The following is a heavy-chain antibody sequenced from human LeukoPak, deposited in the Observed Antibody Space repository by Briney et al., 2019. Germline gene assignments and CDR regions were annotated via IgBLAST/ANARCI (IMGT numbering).Heavy chain of an antibody. J-gene: IGHJ3*02. CDR1: GGSISSYY. D-gene: IGHD5-12*01. CDR3: ARDVESRYGGYEVGTFDI. CDR2: IYYTGSA. Sequence: SETLSLTCTVSGGSISSYYWNWIRQSPGKGLEWIGLIYYTGSANYNPSLKSRVTISVDTSKNQFSLKLSSVTAADTAVYYCARDVESRYGGYEVGTFDIWGQGTLVTVSS. V-gene: IGHV4-59*13.